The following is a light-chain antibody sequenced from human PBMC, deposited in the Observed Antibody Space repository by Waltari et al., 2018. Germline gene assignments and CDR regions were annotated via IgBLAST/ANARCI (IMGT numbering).Light chain of an antibody. CDR1: QSVSSY. J-gene: IGKJ4*01. CDR2: DAS. Sequence: EIVLTQSPATLSLSPGERATLSCRASQSVSSYLAWSQQKPGQAPRLLIYDASNRATGIPARFRGSGSGTDFTLTISSLEPEDFAVYYCQQRSNWPPVTFGGGTKVEIK. CDR3: QQRSNWPPVT. V-gene: IGKV3-11*01.